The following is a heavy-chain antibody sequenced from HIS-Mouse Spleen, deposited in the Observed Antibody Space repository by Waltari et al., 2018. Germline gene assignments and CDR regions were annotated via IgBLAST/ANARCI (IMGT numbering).Heavy chain of an antibody. D-gene: IGHD6-13*01. J-gene: IGHJ2*01. CDR3: AREIPYSSSWYDWYFDL. Sequence: QLQLQESGPGLVKPSETLSLTCTVPGGSLRRSRYSRCWIRQPPGKGLLWIGSIYYSGSTYYNPSLKSRVTISVDTSKNQFSLKLSSVTAADTAVYYCAREIPYSSSWYDWYFDLWGRGTLVTVSS. V-gene: IGHV4-39*07. CDR1: GGSLRRSRYS. CDR2: IYYSGST.